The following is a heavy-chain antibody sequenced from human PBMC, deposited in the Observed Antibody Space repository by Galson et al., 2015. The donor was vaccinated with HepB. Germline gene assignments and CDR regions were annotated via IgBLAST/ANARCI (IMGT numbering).Heavy chain of an antibody. V-gene: IGHV3-23*01. CDR1: GVTFSRYA. CDR2: IIGSGDRT. D-gene: IGHD3-9*01. Sequence: ALRLSCAASGVTFSRYAMGWVRQAPGKGLKWDSGIIGSGDRTHSADYLMGRFTISRDNSKNILFLQMSSLSAEDTAIYDCFKDQDDIFSPFYGLDVWGQGTTVTVAS. J-gene: IGHJ6*02. CDR3: FKDQDDIFSPFYGLDV.